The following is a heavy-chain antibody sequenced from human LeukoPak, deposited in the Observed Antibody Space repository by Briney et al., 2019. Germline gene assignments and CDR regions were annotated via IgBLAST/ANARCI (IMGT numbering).Heavy chain of an antibody. CDR1: GGTFSSYA. CDR2: MNPNSGNT. D-gene: IGHD3-3*01. Sequence: GASVKVSCKASGGTFSSYAISWVRQATGQGLEWMGWMNPNSGNTGYAQKFQGRVTITRNTSISTAYMELSSLRSEDTAVYYCARGYDFWSGSNWFDPWGQGTLVTVSS. CDR3: ARGYDFWSGSNWFDP. V-gene: IGHV1-8*03. J-gene: IGHJ5*02.